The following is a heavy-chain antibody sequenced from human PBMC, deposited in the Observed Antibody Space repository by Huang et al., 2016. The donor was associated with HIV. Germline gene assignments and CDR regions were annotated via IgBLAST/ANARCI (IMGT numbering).Heavy chain of an antibody. D-gene: IGHD5-18*01. CDR1: GFPFNKYS. CDR2: MGAGGSPI. CDR3: ARVAYSYGMH. J-gene: IGHJ4*02. Sequence: VESGGGLVQPGGSLRLSCAASGFPFNKYSMNWVRQAPGKGLDWVAYMGAGGSPINYADSVKGRFTISRDNGKKLTSLEMNSLRAEDTAVYFCARVAYSYGMHWGQGTLVTVSS. V-gene: IGHV3-48*01.